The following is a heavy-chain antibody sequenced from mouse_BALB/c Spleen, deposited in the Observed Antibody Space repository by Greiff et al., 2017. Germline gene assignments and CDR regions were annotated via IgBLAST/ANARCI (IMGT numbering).Heavy chain of an antibody. CDR1: GYSITSDYA. V-gene: IGHV3-2*02. CDR3: ARRTGKNAMDY. CDR2: ISYSGST. D-gene: IGHD4-1*01. J-gene: IGHJ4*01. Sequence: EVQLKESGPGLVKPSQSLSLTCTVTGYSITSDYAWNWIRQFPGNKLEWMGYISYSGSTSYNPSLKSRISITRDTSKNQFFLQLNSVTTEDTATYYCARRTGKNAMDYWGQGTSVTVSS.